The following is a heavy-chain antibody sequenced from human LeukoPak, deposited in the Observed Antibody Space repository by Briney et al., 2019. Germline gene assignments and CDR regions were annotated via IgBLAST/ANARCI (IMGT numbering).Heavy chain of an antibody. CDR1: GFTFSSYE. CDR2: ISSSGSNI. V-gene: IGHV3-48*03. CDR3: ARDTMGGNWFDP. D-gene: IGHD3-10*01. J-gene: IGHJ5*02. Sequence: GGSLRLSCAASGFTFSSYEMNWVRQAPGKGLWWVSYISSSGSNIYYADSVKGRFTISRDNAKNSLYLQMNSLRAEDTAVYYCARDTMGGNWFDPWGQGTLVTVSS.